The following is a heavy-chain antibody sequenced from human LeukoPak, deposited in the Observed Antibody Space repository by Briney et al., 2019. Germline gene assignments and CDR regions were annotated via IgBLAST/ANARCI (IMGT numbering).Heavy chain of an antibody. D-gene: IGHD1-1*01. CDR2: IYYSGST. J-gene: IGHJ3*02. V-gene: IGHV4-59*01. CDR3: ARDESGTSAFDI. CDR1: GGSINSYY. Sequence: PSETLSLTCTVSGGSINSYYWSWLRQPPGKGLEWIGYIYYSGSTNYNPSLKSRVTISVDTSKNQFSLKLSSVTAADTAVYHCARDESGTSAFDIWGQGTMVTVSS.